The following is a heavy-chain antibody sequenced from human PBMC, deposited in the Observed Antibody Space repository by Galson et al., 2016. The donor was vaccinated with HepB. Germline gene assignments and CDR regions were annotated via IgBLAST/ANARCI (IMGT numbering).Heavy chain of an antibody. Sequence: SLRLSCAASGFVFSNFGLSWVRQAPGKGLEWVASISTRRTTYYSDSVQGRFTISRDNSNTLYLQMNGLRAEDTAVYYCAKERLVRRIFDHWGQGTLLTVSS. J-gene: IGHJ4*02. CDR3: AKERLVRRIFDH. D-gene: IGHD1-1*01. CDR1: GFVFSNFG. V-gene: IGHV3-23*01. CDR2: ISTRRTT.